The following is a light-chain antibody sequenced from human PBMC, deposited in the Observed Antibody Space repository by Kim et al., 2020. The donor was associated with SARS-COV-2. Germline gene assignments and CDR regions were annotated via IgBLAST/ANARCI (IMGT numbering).Light chain of an antibody. CDR1: QRLVHIDGNTY. V-gene: IGKV2-30*02. CDR2: RVS. CDR3: MQETHWPPWT. Sequence: ASIFCRSSQRLVHIDGNTYLNLFHQRPGQSPRRLIYRVSNRDSGVPDRFSGSGSGTDFTLKISRVEAEDVGVYYCMQETHWPPWTFGQGTKVDIK. J-gene: IGKJ1*01.